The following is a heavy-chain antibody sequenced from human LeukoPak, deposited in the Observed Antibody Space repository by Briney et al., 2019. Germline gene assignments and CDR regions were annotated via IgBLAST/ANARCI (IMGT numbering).Heavy chain of an antibody. D-gene: IGHD3-10*01. V-gene: IGHV3-33*01. J-gene: IGHJ4*02. Sequence: PGRSVRLSCVASGFTFSNYGMHWVRQAPGKGLEWVTVIWYDATNKYYADSVKGRFTISRDNSKNTLYLQMNSLRADDTAVYYCARDRGYGSGSYSLDYWGQGTLVNVPS. CDR2: IWYDATNK. CDR3: ARDRGYGSGSYSLDY. CDR1: GFTFSNYG.